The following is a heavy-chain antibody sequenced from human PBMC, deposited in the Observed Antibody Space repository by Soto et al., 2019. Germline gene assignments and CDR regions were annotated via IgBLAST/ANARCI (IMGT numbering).Heavy chain of an antibody. CDR2: ISSSSSYI. V-gene: IGHV3-21*01. J-gene: IGHJ4*02. CDR1: GFTFSSYS. D-gene: IGHD3-16*02. CDR3: ARDYMITFGGVIVPMYYYDSSGQPDY. Sequence: GGSLRLSCAASGFTFSSYSMNWVRQAPGKGLEWVSSISSSSSYIYYADSVKGRFTISRDNAKNSLYLQMNSLRAEDTAVYYCARDYMITFGGVIVPMYYYDSSGQPDYWGQGT.